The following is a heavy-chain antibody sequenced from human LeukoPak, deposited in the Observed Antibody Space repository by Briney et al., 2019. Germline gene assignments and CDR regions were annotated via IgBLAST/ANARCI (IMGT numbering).Heavy chain of an antibody. V-gene: IGHV4-39*01. Sequence: PSETLSLTCTVSGGSISSGSYYWGWIRQPPGKGLEWIGCIYYSGTTYYSPSLKSRVTISLDTSKNQFSLKLNSVTAADTAVYYCARQDLAVSGVDYWGQGTLVTVSS. CDR1: GGSISSGSYY. J-gene: IGHJ4*02. CDR2: IYYSGTT. D-gene: IGHD6-19*01. CDR3: ARQDLAVSGVDY.